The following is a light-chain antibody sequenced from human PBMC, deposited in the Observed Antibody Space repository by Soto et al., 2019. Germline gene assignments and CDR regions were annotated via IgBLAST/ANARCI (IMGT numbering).Light chain of an antibody. V-gene: IGKV1-12*01. J-gene: IGKJ4*01. Sequence: DIQMTQSPPSVSASVGDRVTITCRARQGISSWLAWYQKKPGKAPNLLIYAASSLQSGVPSRFSGSESGTDFTLTISSLQPEDFATYYCQQAYSFPVTFGGGTKVEIK. CDR2: AAS. CDR1: QGISSW. CDR3: QQAYSFPVT.